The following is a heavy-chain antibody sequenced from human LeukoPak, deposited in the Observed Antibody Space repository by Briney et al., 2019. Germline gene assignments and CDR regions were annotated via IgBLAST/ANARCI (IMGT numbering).Heavy chain of an antibody. Sequence: QAGGSLRLSCAVSGFTFANYAMTWLRRAPGKGLESVTSISTDGTTYYAHSVKGRFTLSRDNSKNTLYLQMSSLRAEDTAVYYCAKLGHGGYYSYMDVWGKGTTVTVSS. CDR2: ISTDGTT. CDR3: AKLGHGGYYSYMDV. CDR1: GFTFANYA. J-gene: IGHJ6*03. V-gene: IGHV3-23*01. D-gene: IGHD3-16*01.